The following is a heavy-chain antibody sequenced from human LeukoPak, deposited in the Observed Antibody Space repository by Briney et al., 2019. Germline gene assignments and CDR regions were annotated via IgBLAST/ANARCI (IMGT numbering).Heavy chain of an antibody. CDR1: GGSISSYY. Sequence: PSETLSLTCTVSGGSISSYYWSWLRQPPGKGLEWIGYIYYSGSTNYNPSLKSRVTISVDTSKNQFSLKPSSVTAADTAVYYCASDVIEVAPYFDYWGQGTLVTVSS. V-gene: IGHV4-59*01. D-gene: IGHD6-19*01. CDR2: IYYSGST. J-gene: IGHJ4*02. CDR3: ASDVIEVAPYFDY.